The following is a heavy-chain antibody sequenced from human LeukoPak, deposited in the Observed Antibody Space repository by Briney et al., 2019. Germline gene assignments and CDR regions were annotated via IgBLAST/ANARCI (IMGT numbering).Heavy chain of an antibody. D-gene: IGHD3-10*01. Sequence: PGGSLRLSCAASGFTFSNAWMSWVRQAPGKGLEWVGRIKSKTDGGTTDYAAPVKGRFTISRDDSKNTLHLQMNSLKTEDTAVYYCTTLLWFGETRFDYWGQGTLVTVSS. J-gene: IGHJ4*02. CDR1: GFTFSNAW. CDR3: TTLLWFGETRFDY. CDR2: IKSKTDGGTT. V-gene: IGHV3-15*01.